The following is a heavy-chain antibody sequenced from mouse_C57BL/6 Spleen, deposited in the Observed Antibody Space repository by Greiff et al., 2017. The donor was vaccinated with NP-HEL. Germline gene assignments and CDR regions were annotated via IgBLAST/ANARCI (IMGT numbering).Heavy chain of an antibody. J-gene: IGHJ2*01. V-gene: IGHV1-80*01. CDR3: ARLDSSVYYFDY. CDR1: GYAFSSYW. CDR2: IYPGEGDT. D-gene: IGHD3-2*02. Sequence: QLQLQQSGAELVKPGASVKISCKASGYAFSSYWMNWLKQGPGKGLEWIGQIYPGEGDTNYNGKFKGKATLTADKSSSTAYMQLSSLTSEDSAVYFCARLDSSVYYFDYWGQGTTLTVSS.